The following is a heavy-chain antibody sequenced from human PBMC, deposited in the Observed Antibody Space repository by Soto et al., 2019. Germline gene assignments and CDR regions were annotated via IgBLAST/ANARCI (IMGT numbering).Heavy chain of an antibody. CDR3: ARVRLDARAARLHYFDY. CDR1: GDSVSSKSAA. CDR2: TYYRSKWYN. D-gene: IGHD2-15*01. V-gene: IGHV6-1*01. J-gene: IGHJ4*02. Sequence: SQTLSLTCAISGDSVSSKSAAWNWIRQSPSRGLEWLGRTYYRSKWYNEYEVSVKSRISINPDTSKNQFSLQLNSVTPEDTAVYYCARVRLDARAARLHYFDYWGQGTLVTVSS.